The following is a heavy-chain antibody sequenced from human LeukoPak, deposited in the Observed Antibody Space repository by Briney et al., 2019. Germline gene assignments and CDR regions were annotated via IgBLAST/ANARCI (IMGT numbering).Heavy chain of an antibody. CDR1: GGSISSYY. CDR3: ARSLRGYSYGPPFDY. CDR2: IYYSGST. V-gene: IGHV4-59*01. D-gene: IGHD5-18*01. Sequence: SETLSLTCTVSGGSISSYYWSWIRQPPRKGLEWIGYIYYSGSTNYNPSLKSRVTISVDTSKNQFSLKLSSVTAADTAVYYCARSLRGYSYGPPFDYWGQGTLVTVSS. J-gene: IGHJ4*02.